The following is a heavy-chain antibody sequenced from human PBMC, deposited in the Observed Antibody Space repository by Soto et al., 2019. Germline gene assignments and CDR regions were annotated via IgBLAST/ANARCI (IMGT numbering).Heavy chain of an antibody. D-gene: IGHD2-21*01. J-gene: IGHJ4*02. Sequence: GGSLRLSCAASGFTFSSYSLAWVRRAPGRGLEWVSEINPGGDTFYSDSMKGRITISRDNSKNTLYLQMNSLRVEDTALYYCAKDRQRDDDWTFDSWGQGTLVTVSS. CDR1: GFTFSSYS. CDR2: INPGGDT. V-gene: IGHV3-23*01. CDR3: AKDRQRDDDWTFDS.